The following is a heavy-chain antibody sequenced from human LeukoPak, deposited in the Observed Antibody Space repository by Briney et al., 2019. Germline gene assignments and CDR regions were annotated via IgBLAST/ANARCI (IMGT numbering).Heavy chain of an antibody. CDR2: IIPILGIA. CDR1: GGTFSSYA. D-gene: IGHD1-26*01. CDR3: ARTAGAMNAFDI. V-gene: IGHV1-69*04. J-gene: IGHJ3*02. Sequence: SVKVSCKASGGTFSSYAISWVRQAPGQGLEWMGRIIPILGIANYAQKFQGRVTITADKSTSTAYMELSSLRSEDTAVYYCARTAGAMNAFDIWGQGTMVTVSS.